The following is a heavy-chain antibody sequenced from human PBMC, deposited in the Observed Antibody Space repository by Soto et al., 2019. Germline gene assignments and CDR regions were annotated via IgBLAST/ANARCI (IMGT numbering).Heavy chain of an antibody. V-gene: IGHV4-30-4*01. CDR1: GCSISSGDYY. CDR2: IYYSGST. Sequence: PSETLSLTCTVSGCSISSGDYYWSWIRQPPGKGLEWIGYIYYSGSTYYNPSLKSRVTISVDTSKNQFSLKLSSVTAADTAVYYCARDQNDYSNYGPELDYYYYYYGMDVWGQGTTVTVSS. J-gene: IGHJ6*02. D-gene: IGHD4-4*01. CDR3: ARDQNDYSNYGPELDYYYYYYGMDV.